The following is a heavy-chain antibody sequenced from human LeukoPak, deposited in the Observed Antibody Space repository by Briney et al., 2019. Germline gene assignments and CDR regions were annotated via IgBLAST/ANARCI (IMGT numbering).Heavy chain of an antibody. CDR1: GFTFSSYA. D-gene: IGHD5-18*01. Sequence: PGGSLRLSCAASGFTFSSYAMSWVRQAPGKGLEWVSAISGSGGSKYYADSVKGRFTISRDNSKNTLYLQMNSLRAEDTAVYYCAKDSVDTAMVPTNYYYYYYMDVWGKGTTVTVSS. CDR2: ISGSGGSK. V-gene: IGHV3-23*01. CDR3: AKDSVDTAMVPTNYYYYYYMDV. J-gene: IGHJ6*03.